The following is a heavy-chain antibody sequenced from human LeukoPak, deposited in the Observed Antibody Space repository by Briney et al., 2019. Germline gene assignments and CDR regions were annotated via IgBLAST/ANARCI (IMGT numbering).Heavy chain of an antibody. CDR1: GFIFSSYW. Sequence: GGSLRLPCAASGFIFSSYWMSWVRQAPGKGLEWVANINQDGSEKYYVDSVKGRFTISRDNAKNSLYLQMNSLRAEDTAVYYCARGGRLTAFYNYWGQGTLVTVSS. D-gene: IGHD3-9*01. CDR3: ARGGRLTAFYNY. V-gene: IGHV3-7*04. J-gene: IGHJ4*02. CDR2: INQDGSEK.